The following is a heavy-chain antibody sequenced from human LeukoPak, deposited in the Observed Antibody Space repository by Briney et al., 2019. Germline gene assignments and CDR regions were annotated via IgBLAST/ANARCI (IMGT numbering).Heavy chain of an antibody. CDR2: IYTNGRT. V-gene: IGHV4-4*07. CDR1: GVSVSNFY. D-gene: IGHD5-24*01. Sequence: KPSETLSLTCAVSGVSVSNFYWSWIRQPAGKGLEWVGRIYTNGRTKYNPSLNSRVSLSVDTSKNQLSLRLASVTAADTAVFYCVRDKRGWLQEKNYYYYVDVWGKGTTFTVSS. J-gene: IGHJ6*03. CDR3: VRDKRGWLQEKNYYYYVDV.